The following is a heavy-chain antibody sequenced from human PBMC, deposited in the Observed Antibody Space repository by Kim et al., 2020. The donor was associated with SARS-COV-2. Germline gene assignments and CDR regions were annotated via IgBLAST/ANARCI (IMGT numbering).Heavy chain of an antibody. CDR2: GST. V-gene: IGHV4-31*02. J-gene: IGHJ4*02. CDR3: ARYGGSLDY. Sequence: GSTYYNPSLKSRVTISVDTSKNQFSLKLSSVTAADTAVYYCARYGGSLDYWGQGTLVTVSS. D-gene: IGHD2-15*01.